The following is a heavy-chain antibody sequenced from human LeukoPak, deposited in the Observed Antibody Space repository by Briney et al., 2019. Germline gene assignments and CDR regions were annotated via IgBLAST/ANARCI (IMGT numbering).Heavy chain of an antibody. CDR3: ARGPYSYDSSGAFDI. V-gene: IGHV4-39*07. Sequence: SETLSLTCTVSGGSISTITYYWGWIRQPPGKGLEWVGHMYYRGNTFYNPSLKSRVTISVDTSKNQFSLKLRSVTAADTAVYFCARGPYSYDSSGAFDIWGQGTMVTVSS. CDR1: GGSISTITYY. CDR2: MYYRGNT. J-gene: IGHJ3*02. D-gene: IGHD3-22*01.